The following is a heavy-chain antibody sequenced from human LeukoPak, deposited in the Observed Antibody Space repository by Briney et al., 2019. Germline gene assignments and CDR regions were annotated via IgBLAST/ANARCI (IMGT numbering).Heavy chain of an antibody. CDR2: INPDSGDT. CDR1: GYTFSDYY. V-gene: IGHV1-2*04. J-gene: IGHJ4*02. CDR3: ARVGYYYGAGSHFKALDS. D-gene: IGHD3-10*01. Sequence: ASVKVSCKASGYTFSDYYIHWVRQAPGQGLEWMGWINPDSGDTNYEQKFQDWVTMTRDTSGNTVYMELSSLKSDDTAVYYCARVGYYYGAGSHFKALDSWGQGTLVIVSS.